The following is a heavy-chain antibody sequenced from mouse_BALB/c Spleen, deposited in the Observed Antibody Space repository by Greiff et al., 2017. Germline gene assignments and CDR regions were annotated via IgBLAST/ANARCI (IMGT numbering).Heavy chain of an antibody. CDR1: GYAFSSYW. CDR3: ARKNGNYVYWYFDV. V-gene: IGHV1-80*01. CDR2: IYPGDGDT. J-gene: IGHJ1*01. Sequence: QVQLQQSGAELVRPGSSVKISCKASGYAFSSYWMNWVKQRPGQGLEWIGQIYPGDGDTNYNGKFKGKATLTADKSSSTAYMQLSSLTSEDSAVYFCARKNGNYVYWYFDVWGAGTTVTVSS. D-gene: IGHD2-1*01.